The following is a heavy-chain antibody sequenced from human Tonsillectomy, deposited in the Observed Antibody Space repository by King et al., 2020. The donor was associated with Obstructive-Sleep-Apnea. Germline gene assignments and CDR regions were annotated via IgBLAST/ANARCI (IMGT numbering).Heavy chain of an antibody. CDR1: GYSFTSYW. D-gene: IGHD5-24*01. V-gene: IGHV5-10-1*01. CDR3: AKSRDGYNNDY. CDR2: IDPSDYYT. J-gene: IGHJ4*02. Sequence: QLVQSGAEVKKPGESLRISCKGSGYSFTSYWISWVRQMPGKGLEWMGRIDPSDYYTNYSPSFQGHVTISADKYISNAYLQWSSLKASDTAMYYCAKSRDGYNNDYWGQGTLVTVSS.